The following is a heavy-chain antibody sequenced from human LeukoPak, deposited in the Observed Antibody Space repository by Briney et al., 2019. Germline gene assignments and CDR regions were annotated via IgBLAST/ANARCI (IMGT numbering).Heavy chain of an antibody. V-gene: IGHV4-30-4*08. CDR2: IYYSGST. CDR3: ARPKIRYGGKDVGAFDI. D-gene: IGHD4-23*01. J-gene: IGHJ3*02. CDR1: GGSISSGDYY. Sequence: SQTLSLTCTVSGGSISSGDYYWSWIRQPPGKGLEWIGYIYYSGSTYYNPSLKSRVTISVDTSKNQFSLKLSSVTAADTAVYYCARPKIRYGGKDVGAFDIWGQGTMVTVS.